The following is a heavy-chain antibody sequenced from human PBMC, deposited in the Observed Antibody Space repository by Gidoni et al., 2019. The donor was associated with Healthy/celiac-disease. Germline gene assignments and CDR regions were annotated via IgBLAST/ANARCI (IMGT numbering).Heavy chain of an antibody. J-gene: IGHJ6*02. D-gene: IGHD1-1*01. CDR1: GGSISSDY. CDR2: IYYSGST. Sequence: QVQLQESGPGREKPAETLYLTCTGAGGSISSDYWSWIRQPPGKGLEWIGYIYYSGSTNYTPSLKSRVTISVDTSKNQFSLKLSSVTAADTAVYYCARENEDGMDVWGQGTTVTVSS. V-gene: IGHV4-59*01. CDR3: ARENEDGMDV.